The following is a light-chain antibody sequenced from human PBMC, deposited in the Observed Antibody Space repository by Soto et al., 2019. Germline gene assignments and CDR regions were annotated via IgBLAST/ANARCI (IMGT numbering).Light chain of an antibody. CDR1: QSVSSSY. CDR3: QQHGSSPPWT. J-gene: IGKJ1*01. CDR2: GAS. V-gene: IGKV3-20*01. Sequence: EIVLTQSPGTLSLSPGERATLSCRASQSVSSSYLAWYQQKPGQAPRLLIYGASSRDTGIPDRFSGSGYGTDFTLTISRMEPEDVAVDYYQQHGSSPPWTVGQGTKVEIK.